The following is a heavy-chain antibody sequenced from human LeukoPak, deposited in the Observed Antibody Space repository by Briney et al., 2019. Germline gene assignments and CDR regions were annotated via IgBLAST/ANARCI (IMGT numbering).Heavy chain of an antibody. CDR1: GFTFSNAW. CDR3: TTSSGSYWADYYYYMDV. CDR2: IKSKTDGGTT. J-gene: IGHJ6*03. V-gene: IGHV3-15*01. D-gene: IGHD1-26*01. Sequence: GGSLRLSCAASGFTFSNAWMSWVRQAPGKGLEWVGRIKSKTDGGTTDYAAPVKGRFTISRDDSKNTLYLQMNSLKTEDTAVYYCTTSSGSYWADYYYYMDVWGKGTTVTVSS.